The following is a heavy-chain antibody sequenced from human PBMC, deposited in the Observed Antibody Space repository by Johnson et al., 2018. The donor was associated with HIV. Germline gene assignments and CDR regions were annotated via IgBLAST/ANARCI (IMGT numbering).Heavy chain of an antibody. J-gene: IGHJ3*02. D-gene: IGHD3-22*01. CDR2: IYSGGST. CDR3: ARERDDSSGYYYHDAFDI. CDR1: GFTFSSNY. Sequence: VQLVESGGGLIQPGGSLRLSCAASGFTFSSNYKSWVRQAPGKGLEWVSVIYSGGSTNYADAVMGQFTIFRDNYKNTLYLQMNSLRAEDTDVYYCARERDDSSGYYYHDAFDIWGQGTMVTVSS. V-gene: IGHV3-53*01.